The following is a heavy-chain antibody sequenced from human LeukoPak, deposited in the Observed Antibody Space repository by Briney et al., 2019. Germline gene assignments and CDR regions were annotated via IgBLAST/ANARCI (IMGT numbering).Heavy chain of an antibody. D-gene: IGHD1-1*01. CDR2: IYPRGGST. CDR3: ARDVGRTPGAPNNYFDY. V-gene: IGHV1-46*01. CDR1: GYTFTDHH. J-gene: IGHJ4*02. Sequence: ASVKVSCKASGYTFTDHHLHWLRQAPGQGIEWLGIIYPRGGSTAYAQGFQDRVSMLRDTSTGTVYLEMRNLGPGDTAVYFCARDVGRTPGAPNNYFDYWGQGTRVTVSS.